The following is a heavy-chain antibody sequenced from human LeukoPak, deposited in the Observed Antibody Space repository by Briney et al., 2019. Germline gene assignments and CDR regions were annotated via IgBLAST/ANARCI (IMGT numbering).Heavy chain of an antibody. J-gene: IGHJ3*02. V-gene: IGHV2-5*02. Sequence: SVPSLVKPTQTLTLTCAFSGFSLTTRGVGVGWIRQPPGKALEWLALIYWDDDKRYSPSLTSRLTITKDTSKKQVVLTVTNLDPVDTATYYCARLASYDSSGSSRPFDIWGQGTRVTVSS. CDR1: GFSLTTRGVG. CDR3: ARLASYDSSGSSRPFDI. D-gene: IGHD3-22*01. CDR2: IYWDDDK.